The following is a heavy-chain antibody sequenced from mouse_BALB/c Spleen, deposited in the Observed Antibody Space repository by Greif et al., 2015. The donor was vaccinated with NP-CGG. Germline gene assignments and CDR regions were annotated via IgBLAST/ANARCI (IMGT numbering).Heavy chain of an antibody. CDR3: LSSYEGY. Sequence: LVESGAELAKPGASVKMSCKASGYTFTSYWMHWVKQRPGQGLEWIGYINPSTGYTEYNQKFKDKATLTADKSSSTAYMQLSSLTSEDSAAYYCLSSYEGYWGQGTTLTVSS. V-gene: IGHV1-7*01. D-gene: IGHD1-1*01. CDR1: GYTFTSYW. CDR2: INPSTGYT. J-gene: IGHJ2*01.